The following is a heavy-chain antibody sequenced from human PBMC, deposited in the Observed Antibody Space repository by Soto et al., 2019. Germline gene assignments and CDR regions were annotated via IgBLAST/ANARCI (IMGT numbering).Heavy chain of an antibody. CDR3: ASALVGALDV. V-gene: IGHV4-4*02. J-gene: IGHJ3*01. Sequence: SETLSLTCAVSGGSVNNNHWWTWVRQPPGKGLEWIGEIYHTGTTNYNPSLKSRVTISLDKSNNRFSLNVNSVTAADTAVYYCASALVGALDVWGQGTMVTVSS. CDR2: IYHTGTT. D-gene: IGHD3-10*01. CDR1: GGSVNNNHW.